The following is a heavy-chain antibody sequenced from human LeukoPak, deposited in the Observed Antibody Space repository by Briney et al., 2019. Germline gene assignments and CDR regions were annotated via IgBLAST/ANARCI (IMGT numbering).Heavy chain of an antibody. J-gene: IGHJ6*04. Sequence: GGSLRLSCTASGFMFSAYGMHWVRQAPGKGLEWVAFLRYEGTNKYYAASVKGRFTISRDNSKNTLYLQMNSLAAEDTAIYYCAKVDAVTVWGNGTAVAVAS. CDR1: GFMFSAYG. CDR2: LRYEGTNK. CDR3: AKVDAVTV. V-gene: IGHV3-30*02. D-gene: IGHD2-8*01.